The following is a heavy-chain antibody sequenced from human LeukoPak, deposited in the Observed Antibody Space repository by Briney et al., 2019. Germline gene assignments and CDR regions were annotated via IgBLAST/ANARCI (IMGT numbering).Heavy chain of an antibody. D-gene: IGHD3-10*01. V-gene: IGHV1-18*01. J-gene: IGHJ4*02. Sequence: ASVKVSCKASGYTFTSYAMNWVRQAPGQGLEWMGWISAYNGNTNYAQKLQGRVTMTTDTSTSTSYMELRSLRSDDTAVYYCARDRGYGSGSYYNVQNYWGQGTLVTVSS. CDR3: ARDRGYGSGSYYNVQNY. CDR2: ISAYNGNT. CDR1: GYTFTSYA.